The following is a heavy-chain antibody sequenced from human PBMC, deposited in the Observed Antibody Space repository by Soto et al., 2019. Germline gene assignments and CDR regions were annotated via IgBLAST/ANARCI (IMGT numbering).Heavy chain of an antibody. D-gene: IGHD3-22*01. CDR3: AKGARRPSAYYYDSSGYTDY. CDR1: GFTFADYA. CDR2: ISWNGGSI. J-gene: IGHJ4*02. V-gene: IGHV3-9*01. Sequence: PGGSLRPSCPASGFTFADYAMPWVRQAPGKGLEWVSGISWNGGSIGYEDSVKGRFTISRDNAKNSLYLQMNSLRAEDTALYYCAKGARRPSAYYYDSSGYTDYWGQGTLVTVSS.